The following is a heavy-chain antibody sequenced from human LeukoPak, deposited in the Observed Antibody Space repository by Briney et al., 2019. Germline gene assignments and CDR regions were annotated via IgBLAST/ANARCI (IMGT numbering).Heavy chain of an antibody. CDR2: VGATGDT. V-gene: IGHV3-13*01. J-gene: IGHJ4*02. CDR3: ARLNSGWGIPDY. D-gene: IGHD6-25*01. Sequence: QXAGEGXXXVSGVGATGDTSYPDSVKGRFTISRDNAKNSLYLQMNSLRVGDTAIYYCARLNSGWGIPDYWGQGVLVAVSS.